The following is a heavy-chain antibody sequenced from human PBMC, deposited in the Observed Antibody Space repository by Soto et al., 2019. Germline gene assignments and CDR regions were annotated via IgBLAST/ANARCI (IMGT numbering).Heavy chain of an antibody. D-gene: IGHD3-3*01. CDR2: ILYDGSNK. CDR3: ARSPRFLDAFDI. J-gene: IGHJ3*02. CDR1: GFTFSSYD. V-gene: IGHV3-33*01. Sequence: PXGSLRLSCAASGFTFSSYDMHWVRQAPGKGLEWVAVILYDGSNKYYADSVKGRFTISRDNSKNTLYLQMNSLRAEDTAVYYCARSPRFLDAFDIRGQGTMVTVS.